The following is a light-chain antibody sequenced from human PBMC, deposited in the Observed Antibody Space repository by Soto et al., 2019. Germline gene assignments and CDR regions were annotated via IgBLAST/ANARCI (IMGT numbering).Light chain of an antibody. Sequence: EIVMTQSPATLSVSPGERATLSCRASQSLSGNLAWYQQKPGQAPRLLIYRASTRASGIPARFSGSGSGTRFPLTISRLEYEDFAVYYCQQYNNWPPLTFGGGTKVEIK. CDR1: QSLSGN. V-gene: IGKV3-15*01. J-gene: IGKJ4*01. CDR2: RAS. CDR3: QQYNNWPPLT.